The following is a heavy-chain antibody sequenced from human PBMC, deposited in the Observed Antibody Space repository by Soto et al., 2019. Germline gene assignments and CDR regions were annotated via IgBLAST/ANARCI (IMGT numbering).Heavy chain of an antibody. CDR3: ARTWQGDY. J-gene: IGHJ4*02. V-gene: IGHV3-23*01. D-gene: IGHD2-8*01. CDR2: ISGGGDST. CDR1: GFTFSTYA. Sequence: EVQLLESGGGLVQPGGSLRLSCAASGFTFSTYALNWVRQSPGKGLEWVSAISGGGDSTYYAASVKGRFTISRDNSKNTLFLQMNSLRAEDTALYYCARTWQGDYWGQGTLVTVSS.